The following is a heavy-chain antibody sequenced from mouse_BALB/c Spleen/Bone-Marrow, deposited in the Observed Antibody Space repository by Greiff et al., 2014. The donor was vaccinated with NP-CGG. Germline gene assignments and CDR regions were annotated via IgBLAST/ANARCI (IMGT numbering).Heavy chain of an antibody. J-gene: IGHJ2*01. D-gene: IGHD3-2*01. Sequence: VQLQQPGPELVKPGASVKMSCKASGYTFTSYVMHWVKQKPGKGLEWIGYINPYNDGTKYNEKFKGKSTLTSDKSSSTAYMELSSLTSKVSAADYCAKPRQRGVPYYFDYWGQGTTLTVSA. CDR2: INPYNDGT. CDR1: GYTFTSYV. V-gene: IGHV1-14*01. CDR3: AKPRQRGVPYYFDY.